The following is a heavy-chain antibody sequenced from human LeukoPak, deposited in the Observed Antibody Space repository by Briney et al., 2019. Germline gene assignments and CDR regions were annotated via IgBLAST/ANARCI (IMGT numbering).Heavy chain of an antibody. V-gene: IGHV3-33*01. D-gene: IGHD3-9*01. CDR3: ARDLSSGNVLRYFDWLPRDYYGMDV. CDR2: IWYDGSNK. J-gene: IGHJ6*02. Sequence: PGGSLRLSCAASGFTFSSYGMHWVRQAPGKGLEWVAVIWYDGSNKYYADSVKGRFTISRDNSKNTLYLQMNSLRAEDTAVYYCARDLSSGNVLRYFDWLPRDYYGMDVWGQGTTVTVSS. CDR1: GFTFSSYG.